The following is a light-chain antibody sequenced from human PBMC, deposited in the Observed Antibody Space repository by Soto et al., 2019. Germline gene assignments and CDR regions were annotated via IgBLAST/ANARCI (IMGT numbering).Light chain of an antibody. CDR1: HSVITN. Sequence: ETVMTQSPATLSVSPGERASLSCRASHSVITNLAWYQQNPGQAPRLLIYSASTRASGIPARFSGSGSGTEFTLTISTLQPEDFAVYYCQQYASWPWTFGQGTKVEIK. V-gene: IGKV3-15*01. CDR3: QQYASWPWT. J-gene: IGKJ1*01. CDR2: SAS.